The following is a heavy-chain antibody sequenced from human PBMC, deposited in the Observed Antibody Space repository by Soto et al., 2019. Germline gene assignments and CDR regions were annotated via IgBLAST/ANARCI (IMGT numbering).Heavy chain of an antibody. J-gene: IGHJ6*02. CDR3: ARDFGKIAAAGYGMDV. D-gene: IGHD6-13*01. CDR2: ISSSSSTI. Sequence: PGGSLRLSCAASGFTFSSYSMNWVRQAPGKGLEWVSYISSSSSTIYYADSVKGRFTISRDNAKNSLYLQMNSLRDGDTAVYYCARDFGKIAAAGYGMDVWGQGTTVTVSS. CDR1: GFTFSSYS. V-gene: IGHV3-48*02.